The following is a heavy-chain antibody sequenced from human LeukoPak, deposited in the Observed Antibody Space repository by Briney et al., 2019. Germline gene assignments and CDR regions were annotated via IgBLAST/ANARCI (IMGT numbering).Heavy chain of an antibody. Sequence: SVKVSCKAPGGTFSSYAISWVRQAPGQGLEWMGRIIPILGIANYAQKFQGRVTITADKSTSTAYMELSSLRSEDTAVYYCARDKTEQWLVQRAWFDPWGQGTLVTVSS. CDR1: GGTFSSYA. J-gene: IGHJ5*02. V-gene: IGHV1-69*04. CDR3: ARDKTEQWLVQRAWFDP. D-gene: IGHD6-19*01. CDR2: IIPILGIA.